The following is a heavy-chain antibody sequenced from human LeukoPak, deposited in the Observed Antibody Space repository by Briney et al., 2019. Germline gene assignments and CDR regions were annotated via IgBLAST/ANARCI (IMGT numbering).Heavy chain of an antibody. J-gene: IGHJ4*02. CDR1: GYTFTSYD. CDR2: INPSGGST. Sequence: ASVKVSCKASGYTFTSYDINWVRQATGQGLEWMGIINPSGGSTSYAQKFQGRVTMTRDMSTSTVYMELSSLRSEDTAVYYCAIVYDYVWGSYRYEGYWGQGTLVTVSS. CDR3: AIVYDYVWGSYRYEGY. D-gene: IGHD3-16*02. V-gene: IGHV1-46*01.